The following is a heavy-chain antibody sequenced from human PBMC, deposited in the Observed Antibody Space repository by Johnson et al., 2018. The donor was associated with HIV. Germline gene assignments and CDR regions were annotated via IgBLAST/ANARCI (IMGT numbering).Heavy chain of an antibody. J-gene: IGHJ3*02. CDR1: GFTFSSYA. D-gene: IGHD2-8*02. CDR3: ARDELYRRYALTAFDI. V-gene: IGHV3-30-3*01. CDR2: ISYDGSNK. Sequence: VQLVESGGGLVQPGGSLRLSCAASGFTFSSYAMHWVRQAPGKGLEWVAVISYDGSNKYYADSVKGRFTISRDNSKNTLYMQMNSLRAEDTAVYYCARDELYRRYALTAFDIWGQWTVVTVSS.